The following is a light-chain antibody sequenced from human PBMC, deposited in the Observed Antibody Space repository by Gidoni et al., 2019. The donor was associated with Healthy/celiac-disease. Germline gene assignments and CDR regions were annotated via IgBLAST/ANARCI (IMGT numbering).Light chain of an antibody. CDR3: QQSYSTPYT. J-gene: IGKJ2*01. CDR2: AAS. V-gene: IGKV1-39*01. CDR1: QSISSY. Sequence: DRVTITCRASQSISSYLNWYQQKPGKAPKLLIYAASSLQSGVPSRFSGSGSGTDFTLTISSVQPEDFATYYCQQSYSTPYTFGQGTKLEIK.